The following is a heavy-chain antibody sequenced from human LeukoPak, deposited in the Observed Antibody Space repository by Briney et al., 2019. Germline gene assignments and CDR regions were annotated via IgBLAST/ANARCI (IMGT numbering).Heavy chain of an antibody. J-gene: IGHJ4*02. Sequence: GGSPRLSCAASGFTFSTYWMNWFRQTPGKGLEWVAKIKADGGEKDHVASVKGRFTISRDNAKNSLYLQMNSLRVEDTAVYYCARGGAARPDFWGQGTLVTVSS. V-gene: IGHV3-7*01. D-gene: IGHD6-6*01. CDR1: GFTFSTYW. CDR2: IKADGGEK. CDR3: ARGGAARPDF.